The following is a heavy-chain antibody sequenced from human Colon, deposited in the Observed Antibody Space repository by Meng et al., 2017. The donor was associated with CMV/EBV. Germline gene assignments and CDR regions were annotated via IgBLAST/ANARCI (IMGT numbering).Heavy chain of an antibody. CDR1: GFTFSEYS. J-gene: IGHJ5*02. CDR2: ISTDSTYI. D-gene: IGHD1-14*01. V-gene: IGHV3-21*01. Sequence: GGSLRLSCSGSGFTFSEYSLSWVRQAPGKGLEWVSSISTDSTYIYYGDSVKGRFTISRDNAKNSLYLQMNSLRAEDTAVYYCARESPPGNEFDPWGQGTLVTVSS. CDR3: ARESPPGNEFDP.